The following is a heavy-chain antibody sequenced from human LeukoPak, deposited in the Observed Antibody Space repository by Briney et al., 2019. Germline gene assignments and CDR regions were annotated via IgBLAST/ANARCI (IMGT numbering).Heavy chain of an antibody. J-gene: IGHJ5*02. CDR3: ARVSGSGSYNWFDP. V-gene: IGHV3-21*01. Sequence: GGSLRLSCAASGFTFSSYSMNWVRQAPGKGLEWVSSISSSSSYIYYADSVKGRFTISRDNSKNSLYLQMNSLRAEDTAVYYCARVSGSGSYNWFDPWGQGTLVTVSS. CDR1: GFTFSSYS. CDR2: ISSSSSYI. D-gene: IGHD3-10*01.